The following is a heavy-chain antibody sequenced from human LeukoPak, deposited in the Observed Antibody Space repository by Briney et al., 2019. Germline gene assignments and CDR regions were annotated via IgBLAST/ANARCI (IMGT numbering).Heavy chain of an antibody. J-gene: IGHJ4*02. D-gene: IGHD3-16*02. CDR3: ARADDYVWGSYRPYYFDY. CDR1: GYTFTSYG. V-gene: IGHV1-18*01. Sequence: ASVKVSCKASGYTFTSYGISWVRQAPGQGLEWMGWISAYNGNTNYAQKLQGRVTMTTDTSTSTAYMELRSLRSDDTAVYYCARADDYVWGSYRPYYFDYWGQGTLVTVSS. CDR2: ISAYNGNT.